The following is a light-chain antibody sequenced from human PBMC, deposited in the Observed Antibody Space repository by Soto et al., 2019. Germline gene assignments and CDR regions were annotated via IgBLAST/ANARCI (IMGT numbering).Light chain of an antibody. V-gene: IGKV1-5*01. Sequence: DVQMTQSPSTLSASVGDRVTITCRASQNIGTWLAWYQQKPGGAPRLLIYDVSNLESGVPSRFSGSGSGPEFTLTITSLKHEDFGIYHCQQYDSSRTFGQGTKVDI. CDR3: QQYDSSRT. CDR1: QNIGTW. J-gene: IGKJ1*01. CDR2: DVS.